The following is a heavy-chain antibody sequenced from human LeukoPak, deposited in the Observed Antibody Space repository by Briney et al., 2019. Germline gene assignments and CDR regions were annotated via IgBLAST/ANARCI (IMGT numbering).Heavy chain of an antibody. CDR2: INHSGST. CDR1: GGSFSGYY. D-gene: IGHD4-17*01. CDR3: ARGPLRTTVSHYYSYYGRDV. Sequence: SETLSLTCAVYGGSFSGYYWSWIRQPPGKGLEWIGEINHSGSTNYNPSLKSRVTISVDTSKNQFSLKLSSVTAADTAVYYCARGPLRTTVSHYYSYYGRDVWAQGTTVPVSS. V-gene: IGHV4-34*01. J-gene: IGHJ6*02.